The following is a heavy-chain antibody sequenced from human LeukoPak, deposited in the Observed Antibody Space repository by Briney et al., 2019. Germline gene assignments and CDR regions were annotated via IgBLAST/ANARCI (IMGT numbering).Heavy chain of an antibody. V-gene: IGHV3-43*01. CDR3: AKDSSSSGSYYIDY. CDR2: ISWDGGST. J-gene: IGHJ4*02. CDR1: GFTFDDYT. D-gene: IGHD1-26*01. Sequence: GGSLRLSCAASGFTFDDYTMHWVRQAPGKGLQWVSLISWDGGSTYYGDSVKGRFTISRDNSKNSLYLQMNSLRTEGTALYYCAKDSSSSGSYYIDYWGQGTLVTVSS.